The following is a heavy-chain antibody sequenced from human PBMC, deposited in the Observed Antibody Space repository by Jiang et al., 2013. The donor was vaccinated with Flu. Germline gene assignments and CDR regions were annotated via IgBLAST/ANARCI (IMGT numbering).Heavy chain of an antibody. CDR1: GGSISSSSYY. CDR3: ARERRRNSSGWYMFDY. Sequence: ETLSLTCTVSGGSISSSSYYWGWIRQPPGKGLEWIGSIYYSGSTYYNPSLKSRVTISVDTSKNQFSLKLSSVTAADTAVYYCARERRRNSSGWYMFDYWGQGTLVTVSS. V-gene: IGHV4-39*07. J-gene: IGHJ4*02. D-gene: IGHD6-19*01. CDR2: IYYSGST.